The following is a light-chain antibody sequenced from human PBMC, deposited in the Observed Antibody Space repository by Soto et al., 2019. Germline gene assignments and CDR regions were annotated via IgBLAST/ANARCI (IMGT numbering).Light chain of an antibody. CDR2: GAS. CDR1: QSISSS. CDR3: QQYNNWTTWT. V-gene: IGKV3-15*01. J-gene: IGKJ1*01. Sequence: EVVMTQSPATLSVSPGDTATLSCRASQSISSSLAWYQLRRGQPPRLLIYGASTRATGIPARFSGSGSGTEFTLTISSMQSEDFAVYYCQQYNNWTTWTFGQGTKVDIK.